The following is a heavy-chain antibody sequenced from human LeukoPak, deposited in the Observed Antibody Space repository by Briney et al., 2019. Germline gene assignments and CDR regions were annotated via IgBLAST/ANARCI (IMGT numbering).Heavy chain of an antibody. Sequence: SVKVSCKASGGTFSSYAISWVRQAPGQGLEWMGGIIPIFGTANYAQKFQGRVTITADKSTSTAYMELSSLRSEDTAVYYCAASVGWLQFRYFQHWGQGTLVTVSS. J-gene: IGHJ1*01. CDR3: AASVGWLQFRYFQH. D-gene: IGHD5-24*01. CDR1: GGTFSSYA. CDR2: IIPIFGTA. V-gene: IGHV1-69*06.